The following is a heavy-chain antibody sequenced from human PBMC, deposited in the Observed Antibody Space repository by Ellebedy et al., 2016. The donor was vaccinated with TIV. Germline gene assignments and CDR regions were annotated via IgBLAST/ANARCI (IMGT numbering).Heavy chain of an antibody. V-gene: IGHV4-4*07. J-gene: IGHJ5*02. D-gene: IGHD3-10*01. CDR1: GGSISGYY. CDR3: ARVISFGELGNWFDP. Sequence: SETLSLTCTVSGGSISGYYWSWIRQPAGKGLEWIGRIYTSGSTNYNPSLKSRVTMSVDTSKNQFSLELSSVTAADTAVYYCARVISFGELGNWFDPWGQGTLVTVSS. CDR2: IYTSGST.